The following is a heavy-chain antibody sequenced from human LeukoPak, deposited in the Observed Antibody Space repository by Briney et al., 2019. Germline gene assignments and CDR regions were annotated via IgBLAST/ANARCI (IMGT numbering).Heavy chain of an antibody. CDR1: GGSISNTNW. CDR2: ISLTGLT. D-gene: IGHD2-8*01. V-gene: IGHV4-4*02. CDR3: SRENGASSPFGY. J-gene: IGHJ4*02. Sequence: SETLSLTCGVSGGSISNTNWWSWVRQPPGQGLEWIGEISLTGLTHYNPSLESRVTVSLDKSKNQLSLNLTSVTAADTAVYYCSRENGASSPFGYWGQGTLVTVLS.